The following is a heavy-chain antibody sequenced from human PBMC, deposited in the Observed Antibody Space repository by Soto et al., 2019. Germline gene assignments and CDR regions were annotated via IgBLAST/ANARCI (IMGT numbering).Heavy chain of an antibody. Sequence: SETLSRAFHVSGVAMDNYYVAFSVQSPGRGLYWIGYIFYTVGTNYNPSLKSRVTISADVSKSQVSLKMTSVTAADTALYYCARGIQNKTLYQWEVWGQRSPVNVYYGKD. CDR1: GVAMDNYY. J-gene: IGHJ6*01. V-gene: IGHV4-59*01. CDR3: ARGIQNKTLYQWEVWGQRSPVNVYYGKD. CDR2: IFYTVGT. D-gene: IGHD3-16*01.